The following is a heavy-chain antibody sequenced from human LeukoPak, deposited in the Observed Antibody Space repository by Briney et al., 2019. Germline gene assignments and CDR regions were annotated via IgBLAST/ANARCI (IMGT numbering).Heavy chain of an antibody. CDR1: GGSFSGYY. J-gene: IGHJ4*02. CDR3: ARRGDY. CDR2: INHSGST. D-gene: IGHD3-10*01. V-gene: IGHV4-34*01. Sequence: SETLSLTCAVYGGSFSGYYWSWIRQPPGKGLEWIGEINHSGSTNYNPSLKSRVPISLDTSKNRFSLKLTSVTAADTAVYYCARRGDYWGQGTLVTVSS.